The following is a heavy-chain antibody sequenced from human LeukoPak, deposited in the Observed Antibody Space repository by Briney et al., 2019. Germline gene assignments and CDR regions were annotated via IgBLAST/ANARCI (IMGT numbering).Heavy chain of an antibody. V-gene: IGHV1-24*01. D-gene: IGHD2-15*01. J-gene: IGHJ4*02. Sequence: VASVTVSCKVSGYTLTELSMHWVRQAPGKGLEWMGGFDPEDGETIYAQKFQGRVTMTEDTSTDTAYMELSSLRSEDTAVYYCATGLLVVVAARTAFDYWGQGTLVTVSS. CDR1: GYTLTELS. CDR2: FDPEDGET. CDR3: ATGLLVVVAARTAFDY.